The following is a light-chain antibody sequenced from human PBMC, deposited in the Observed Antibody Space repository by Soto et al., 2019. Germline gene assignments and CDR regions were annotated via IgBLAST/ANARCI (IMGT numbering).Light chain of an antibody. CDR1: HIVSSD. Sequence: VLTQSPATLSLSPGERATLSCRASHIVSSDLAWYHQKPGQAPRLLIYGASTRATGIPARFSGSGSGTDFTLTISSLEPEDFAVYYCQQRGNRPPWTFGQGTKVDIK. V-gene: IGKV3-11*01. J-gene: IGKJ1*01. CDR2: GAS. CDR3: QQRGNRPPWT.